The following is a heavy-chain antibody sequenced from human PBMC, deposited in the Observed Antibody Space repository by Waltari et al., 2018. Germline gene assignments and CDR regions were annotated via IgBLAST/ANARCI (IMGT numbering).Heavy chain of an antibody. CDR3: ARGEISEDIVVVVAATEYWFDP. CDR2: IYHSGST. D-gene: IGHD2-15*01. Sequence: QVQLQESGPGLVKPSETLSLTCAVSGYSISSGYYWGWIRQPPGKGLAWIGSIYHSGSTYYNPSLKSRVTISVDTSKNQFSLKLSSVTAADTAVYYCARGEISEDIVVVVAATEYWFDPWGQGTLVTVSS. J-gene: IGHJ5*02. CDR1: GYSISSGYY. V-gene: IGHV4-38-2*01.